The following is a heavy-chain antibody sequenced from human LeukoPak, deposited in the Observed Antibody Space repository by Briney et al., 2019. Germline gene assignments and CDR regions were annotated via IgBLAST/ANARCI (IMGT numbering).Heavy chain of an antibody. CDR1: GFTFSSYG. D-gene: IGHD3-10*01. CDR2: ISGSGGST. J-gene: IGHJ4*02. CDR3: AKDRVSGSYYNFPY. V-gene: IGHV3-23*01. Sequence: GGSLRLSWAASGFTFSSYGMSWVRQAPGKGREWVSAISGSGGSTYYADSVKGRFTISRDNSKNTLYLQMNSLRAEDTAVYYCAKDRVSGSYYNFPYWGQGTLVTVSS.